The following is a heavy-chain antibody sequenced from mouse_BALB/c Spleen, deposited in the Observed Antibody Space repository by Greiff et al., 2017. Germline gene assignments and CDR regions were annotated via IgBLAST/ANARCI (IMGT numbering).Heavy chain of an antibody. J-gene: IGHJ1*01. CDR3: ARNRYDFYWYFDV. D-gene: IGHD2-14*01. V-gene: IGHV2-6-7*01. CDR2: IWGDGST. Sequence: VKLKESGPGLVAPSQSLSITCTVSGFSLTGYGVNWVRQPPGKGLEWLGMIWGDGSTDYNSALKSRLSISKDNSESQVFLKMNSLQTDDTARYYCARNRYDFYWYFDVWGAGTTVTVSS. CDR1: GFSLTGYG.